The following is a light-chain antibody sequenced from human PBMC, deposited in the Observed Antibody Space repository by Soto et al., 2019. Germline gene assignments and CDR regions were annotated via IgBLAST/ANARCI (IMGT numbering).Light chain of an antibody. CDR3: QQYNSYPWT. CDR2: KAS. CDR1: QSISSW. Sequence: DIQMTQSPSTLSASVGDRVTITCRASQSISSWLAWYQQKPGKAPKVLIYKASSLESGVPSRFSGSGSGTEFTLTITSLQPDDSATCYCQQYNSYPWTFGQGTKVEIK. J-gene: IGKJ1*01. V-gene: IGKV1-5*03.